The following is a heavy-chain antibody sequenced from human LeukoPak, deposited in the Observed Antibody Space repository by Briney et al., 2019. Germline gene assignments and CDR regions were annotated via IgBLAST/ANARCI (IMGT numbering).Heavy chain of an antibody. CDR1: GFTFSNAW. V-gene: IGHV3-15*07. Sequence: PGGSLRLSCAASGFTFSNAWMNWVRQAPGKGLEWVGRIKSKTDGGTTEYAATVKGRFTISRDDSKNTLYLQMNSLKTEDTAVYYCTSWNYYDSSGYSDWGQGTLVTVSS. CDR2: IKSKTDGGTT. J-gene: IGHJ4*02. D-gene: IGHD3-22*01. CDR3: TSWNYYDSSGYSD.